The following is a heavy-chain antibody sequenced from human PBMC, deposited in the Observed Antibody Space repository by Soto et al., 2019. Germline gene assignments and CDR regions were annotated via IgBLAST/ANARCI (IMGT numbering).Heavy chain of an antibody. D-gene: IGHD2-15*01. CDR1: GYTFTSYD. CDR3: ASQENCSGGSCSWLDAFDI. CDR2: MNPNSGNS. Sequence: GASLKVSCKASGYTFTSYDINWVRQATGQGLEWMGWMNPNSGNSGYAQKFQGRVTMTRNTSISTAYMELSSLRSEDTAVYYCASQENCSGGSCSWLDAFDIWGQGTMVTVSS. J-gene: IGHJ3*02. V-gene: IGHV1-8*01.